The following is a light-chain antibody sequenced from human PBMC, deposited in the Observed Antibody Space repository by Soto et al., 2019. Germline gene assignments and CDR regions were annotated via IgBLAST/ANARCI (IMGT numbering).Light chain of an antibody. CDR1: SSDVGNYEL. Sequence: QSVLTQPASVSGSPGQSITISCIGTSSDVGNYELVSWYQQLPGKAPKLIIYEVTKRPSGVPNRFSGSKSGNTASLTISGLLAEDEAYYHCCSFAGGSTYVVFGGGTKVTVL. CDR3: CSFAGGSTYVV. CDR2: EVT. J-gene: IGLJ2*01. V-gene: IGLV2-23*02.